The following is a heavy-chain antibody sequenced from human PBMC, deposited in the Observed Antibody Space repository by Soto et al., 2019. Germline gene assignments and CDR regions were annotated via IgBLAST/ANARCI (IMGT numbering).Heavy chain of an antibody. V-gene: IGHV4-59*01. CDR3: ARDDSRYDFWSGPYYFDY. CDR1: GCSISTYY. Sequence: SETLSLTCTVSGCSISTYYWSWIRQPPGKGLEWIGYIYYNGNTNYNPSLKSRVTISVDTSKNQFSLRLGSVSAADTAVYYCARDDSRYDFWSGPYYFDYWGQGTLVTVSS. D-gene: IGHD3-3*01. J-gene: IGHJ4*02. CDR2: IYYNGNT.